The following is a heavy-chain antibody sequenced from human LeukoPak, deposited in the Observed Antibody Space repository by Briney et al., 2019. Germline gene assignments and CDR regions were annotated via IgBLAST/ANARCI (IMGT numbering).Heavy chain of an antibody. CDR1: GFTFSRYW. D-gene: IGHD6-19*01. Sequence: GGSLRLSCAASGFTFSRYWMRWVRQAPGKGLEWVANIKQDGGEKYYVDSVKGRFTISRDNALNSLYLQMNSLRAEDTAVYYCARDRSVADTYYYAMDVRGQGTTVTVSS. J-gene: IGHJ6*02. CDR3: ARDRSVADTYYYAMDV. CDR2: IKQDGGEK. V-gene: IGHV3-7*01.